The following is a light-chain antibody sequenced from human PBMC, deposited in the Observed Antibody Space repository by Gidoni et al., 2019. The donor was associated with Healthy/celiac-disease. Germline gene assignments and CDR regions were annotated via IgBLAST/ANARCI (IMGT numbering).Light chain of an antibody. CDR3: QQSYSTPPVT. Sequence: DIQMTQSPSSLSASVGDRVTITCRASQSISSYLNWYQQKPGKAPKLLIYAASSLQSGVPSRFSGSGSGTDFTLTISSLQPEDFATDYCQQSYSTPPVTFXXXTRLEIK. CDR1: QSISSY. J-gene: IGKJ5*01. V-gene: IGKV1-39*01. CDR2: AAS.